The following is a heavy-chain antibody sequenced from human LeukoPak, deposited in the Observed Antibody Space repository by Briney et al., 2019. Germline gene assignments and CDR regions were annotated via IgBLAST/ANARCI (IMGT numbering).Heavy chain of an antibody. V-gene: IGHV4-61*09. CDR2: IYTTGST. CDR1: GGSINSGSYY. D-gene: IGHD2-2*02. J-gene: IGHJ4*02. CDR3: ARCTSTSCYNFDY. Sequence: SETLSLTCTVSGGSINSGSYYWNWIRQSAGKGLEWIGHIYTTGSTNCNPSLKSRVTISLDTSKNQFSLNLNSVTAADTAVYYCARCTSTSCYNFDYWGQGTLVTVSP.